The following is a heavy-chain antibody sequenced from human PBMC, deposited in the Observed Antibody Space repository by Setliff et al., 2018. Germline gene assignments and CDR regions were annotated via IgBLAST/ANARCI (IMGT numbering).Heavy chain of an antibody. J-gene: IGHJ6*03. CDR1: GFIFNAYW. Sequence: GGSLRLSCAASGFIFNAYWMTWVRQAPGKGLEWVANINGDGSEAYYVDSVKGRFTISRDNAKNSLYLQMNSLRAEDTALYYCARNGDVDTGFLGYYYYYYMDVWGKGTTVTVSS. D-gene: IGHD5-18*01. CDR3: ARNGDVDTGFLGYYYYYYMDV. V-gene: IGHV3-7*01. CDR2: INGDGSEA.